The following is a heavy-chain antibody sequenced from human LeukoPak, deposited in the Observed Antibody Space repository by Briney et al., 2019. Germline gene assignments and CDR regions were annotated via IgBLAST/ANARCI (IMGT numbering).Heavy chain of an antibody. D-gene: IGHD3-9*01. J-gene: IGHJ4*02. V-gene: IGHV4-39*01. Sequence: SETLSLTCAVSGGSISSGNYYWGWIRQPPGKGLEWIGSVYYSGNTYYNTSLKSRLTISVDTSKNQFSLKLSSVTATDTAVYFCARHQRTYYDVLTGADPFDYWGQGTLVTVSS. CDR1: GGSISSGNYY. CDR2: VYYSGNT. CDR3: ARHQRTYYDVLTGADPFDY.